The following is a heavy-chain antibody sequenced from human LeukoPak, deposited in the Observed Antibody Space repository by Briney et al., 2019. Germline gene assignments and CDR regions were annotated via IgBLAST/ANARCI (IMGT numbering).Heavy chain of an antibody. D-gene: IGHD5-12*01. V-gene: IGHV3-73*01. J-gene: IGHJ6*03. CDR3: TRLYSGYDSGFEHYYYYYMDV. CDR2: IRSKANSYAT. CDR1: GFTFSGSA. Sequence: GGSLRLSCAASGFTFSGSAMHWVRQASGKGLEWVGRIRSKANSYATAYAASVKGRFTISRDDSKNTAYLQMNSLKTEDTAVYYCTRLYSGYDSGFEHYYYYYMDVWGKGTTVTVSS.